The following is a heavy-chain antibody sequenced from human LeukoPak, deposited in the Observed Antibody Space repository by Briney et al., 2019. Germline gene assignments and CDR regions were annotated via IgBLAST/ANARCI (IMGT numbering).Heavy chain of an antibody. Sequence: GGSLRLSCVASGLIFSDSAIHWVRQAPGKGLEWVAVISYDGSNKYYADSVKGRFTISRDNSKNTLNLQMNSLRAEDTAVYYCARDGGTDFWSGYHKGFLDYWGQGILVTVSS. CDR3: ARDGGTDFWSGYHKGFLDY. V-gene: IGHV3-30-3*01. J-gene: IGHJ4*02. D-gene: IGHD3-3*01. CDR2: ISYDGSNK. CDR1: GLIFSDSA.